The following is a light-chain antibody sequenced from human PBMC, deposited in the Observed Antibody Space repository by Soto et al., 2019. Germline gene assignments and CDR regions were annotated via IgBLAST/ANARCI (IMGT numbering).Light chain of an antibody. CDR3: QRYASSPLIT. J-gene: IGKJ5*01. CDR2: GTS. V-gene: IGKV3-20*01. CDR1: GIIYSAY. Sequence: IVLTQYPATLSVSPGERATLSFRASGIIYSAYLGWYQQKPGQAPRLLIYGTSSRATGIPDRFSGSGSGTDFTLTISRLEPEDFAVSCCQRYASSPLITFGQVTRLEIK.